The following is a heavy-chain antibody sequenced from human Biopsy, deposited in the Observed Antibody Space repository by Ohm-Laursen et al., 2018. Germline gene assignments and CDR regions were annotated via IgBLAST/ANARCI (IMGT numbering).Heavy chain of an antibody. D-gene: IGHD2-8*01. J-gene: IGHJ6*01. CDR3: ALGGVLGSQMVYAKSGMDV. Sequence: SSVKVSCKASGGTLSSYAITWARQPPGQWLEWMGGIIPMFGTANYAQKFQGRVTITADKSTSTASMELTSLRSEDTAVYYCALGGVLGSQMVYAKSGMDVWGQGTTVTVSS. CDR2: IIPMFGTA. CDR1: GGTLSSYA. V-gene: IGHV1-69*06.